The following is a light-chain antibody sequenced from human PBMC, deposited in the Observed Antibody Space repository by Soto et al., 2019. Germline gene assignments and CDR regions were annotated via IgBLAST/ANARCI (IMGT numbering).Light chain of an antibody. J-gene: IGKJ1*01. CDR2: GAS. CDR3: QQYASSPRT. CDR1: QSFTTRQ. Sequence: EIVLTQSPGTLSLSPGERATLFCRASQSFTTRQLAWYQQKPGQAPRVLICGASSRATGIPDRFSGSGSGTDFTLTISRLEPEDSAVYYCQQYASSPRTFGQGTTVEIK. V-gene: IGKV3-20*01.